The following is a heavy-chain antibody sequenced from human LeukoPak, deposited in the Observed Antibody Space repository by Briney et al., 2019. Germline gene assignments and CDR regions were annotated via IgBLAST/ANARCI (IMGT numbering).Heavy chain of an antibody. CDR3: ARDAQRGFDYSNSLRY. Sequence: GRSLRPSCAASGFIFSHYGMHWVRQAPGKGLEWVAVRWRDATNRFYATSVKGRFTISIDNFQNTVFLEMNSLRVEDTAIYYCARDAQRGFDYSNSLRYWGHGTLVTVSS. D-gene: IGHD4-11*01. J-gene: IGHJ4*01. CDR2: RWRDATNR. CDR1: GFIFSHYG. V-gene: IGHV3-30*12.